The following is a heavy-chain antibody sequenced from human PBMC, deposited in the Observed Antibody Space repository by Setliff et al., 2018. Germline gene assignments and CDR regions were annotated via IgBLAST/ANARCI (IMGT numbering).Heavy chain of an antibody. CDR3: AKGSTGLLYYYYMDV. D-gene: IGHD1-1*01. CDR1: GFTFNDYG. J-gene: IGHJ6*03. V-gene: IGHV3-20*04. Sequence: GSLRLSCAASGFTFNDYGLTWLRRVPGKGLEWVSGIDWNGGRIGYADSVKGRFTISRDNAKNSLYLQMNSLRAEDTALYYCAKGSTGLLYYYYMDVWGKGTTVTVSS. CDR2: IDWNGGRI.